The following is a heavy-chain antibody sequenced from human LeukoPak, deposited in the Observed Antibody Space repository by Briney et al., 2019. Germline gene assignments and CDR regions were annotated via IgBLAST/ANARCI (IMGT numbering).Heavy chain of an antibody. CDR1: TGSFSAHS. Sequence: SETLSLTCAVSTGSFSAHSWSWIRQSPGKGLEWIGDIYHSGDTNCNPSLKTRVTMSVDTSKNQFSLKVNSVTAADTAVYYCAGTPVDRTLQLSAFDMCGQGTSVTVSS. D-gene: IGHD1-7*01. V-gene: IGHV4-34*01. CDR2: IYHSGDT. CDR3: AGTPVDRTLQLSAFDM. J-gene: IGHJ3*02.